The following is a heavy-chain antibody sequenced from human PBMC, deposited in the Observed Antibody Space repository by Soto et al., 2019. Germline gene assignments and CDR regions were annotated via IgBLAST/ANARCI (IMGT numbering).Heavy chain of an antibody. D-gene: IGHD3-16*02. J-gene: IGHJ5*02. CDR1: GGSISSSSYY. CDR2: IYYSGST. Sequence: QLQLQESRPGLVKPSETLSLTCTVSGGSISSSSYYWGWIRQPPGKGLEWIGSIYYSGSTYYNPSLKSRVTISVDTSKNQFSLKLSSVTAADTAVYYCARHGPLGGVIDGNWFDPWGQGTLVTVSS. V-gene: IGHV4-39*01. CDR3: ARHGPLGGVIDGNWFDP.